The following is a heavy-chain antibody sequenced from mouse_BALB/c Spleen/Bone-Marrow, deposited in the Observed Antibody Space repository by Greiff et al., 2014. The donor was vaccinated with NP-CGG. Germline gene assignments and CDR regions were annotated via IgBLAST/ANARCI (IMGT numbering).Heavy chain of an antibody. Sequence: QVQLKESGAELVRPGASVKLSCKASGYSFTSYWMNWVKQRPGQGLEWIGMIHPSDSETRLSQKFKDKATSTVDKSSSTAYMQLSSPTSEGSAVYYCARDYDGYYAMDYWGQGTSVTVSS. J-gene: IGHJ4*01. V-gene: IGHV1-61*01. CDR2: IHPSDSET. D-gene: IGHD2-4*01. CDR1: GYSFTSYW. CDR3: ARDYDGYYAMDY.